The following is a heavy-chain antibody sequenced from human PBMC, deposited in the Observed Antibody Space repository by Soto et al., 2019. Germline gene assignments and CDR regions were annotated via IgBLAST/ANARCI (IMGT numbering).Heavy chain of an antibody. Sequence: EVRLVESGGGPVESGRSLRLSCSGFGFTFANYVLTWVRQAPGKGLEWLGFISSEANGGTTDYAAFLRGRATISRDDSKGIAYLEIKRLQSDDTAIYCCTRFYYEDRGYIVYWGQGTRVAVSS. CDR1: GFTFANYV. CDR3: TRFYYEDRGYIVY. CDR2: ISSEANGGTT. J-gene: IGHJ4*02. V-gene: IGHV3-49*04. D-gene: IGHD3-22*01.